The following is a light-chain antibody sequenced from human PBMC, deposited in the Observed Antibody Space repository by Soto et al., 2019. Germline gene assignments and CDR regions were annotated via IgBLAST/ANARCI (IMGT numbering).Light chain of an antibody. CDR2: SNN. CDR3: AAWDDSLSGWL. J-gene: IGLJ3*02. Sequence: QSVLTQPPSASGTPGQRVTISCSGSSSNIGSNYVYWYQQLPGTAPKLLIYSNNQRPSGVPDRFSRSKSGTSASLAISGLRSEDEADYYCAAWDDSLSGWLFGGGTKVTVL. V-gene: IGLV1-47*02. CDR1: SSNIGSNY.